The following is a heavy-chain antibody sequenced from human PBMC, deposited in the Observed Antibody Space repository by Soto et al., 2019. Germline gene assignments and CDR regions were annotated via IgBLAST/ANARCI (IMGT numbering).Heavy chain of an antibody. CDR1: GFTFSSYS. J-gene: IGHJ6*02. V-gene: IGHV3-21*01. Sequence: GSLRLSCAASGFTFSSYSMNWVRQAPGKGLEWVSSISSSSSYIYYADSVKGRFTISRDNAKSSLYLQMNSLRAEDTAVYYCARAPGRDYYYGMDVWGQGTTVTVSS. CDR2: ISSSSSYI. CDR3: ARAPGRDYYYGMDV.